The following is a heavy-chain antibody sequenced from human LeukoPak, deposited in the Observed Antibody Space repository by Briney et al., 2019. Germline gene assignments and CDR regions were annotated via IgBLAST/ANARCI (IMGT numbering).Heavy chain of an antibody. CDR2: IIPIFGTA. CDR3: ASGDFNFDWSRNCYYYYMDV. Sequence: SVKVSCKASGGTFSSYAISWVRQAPGQGLEWMGGIIPIFGTANYAQKFQGRVTITTDESTSTAYMELSSLRSEDTAVYYCASGDFNFDWSRNCYYYYMDVWGKGTTVTVSS. V-gene: IGHV1-69*05. D-gene: IGHD3-9*01. CDR1: GGTFSSYA. J-gene: IGHJ6*03.